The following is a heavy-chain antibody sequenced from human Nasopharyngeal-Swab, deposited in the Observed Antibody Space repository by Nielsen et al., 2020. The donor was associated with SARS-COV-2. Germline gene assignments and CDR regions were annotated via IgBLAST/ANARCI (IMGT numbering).Heavy chain of an antibody. Sequence: ASVKVSCKASGYTFTGYYLHWVRQAPGQGLEWMGRINPNSGGTNYAQKFQGRVTMTRDTSISTVYMELSRLRFDDTAVYYRARGGDFWSGWELDYFYYYGMDVWGQGTTVTVSS. J-gene: IGHJ6*02. V-gene: IGHV1-2*06. CDR1: GYTFTGYY. D-gene: IGHD3-3*01. CDR2: INPNSGGT. CDR3: ARGGDFWSGWELDYFYYYGMDV.